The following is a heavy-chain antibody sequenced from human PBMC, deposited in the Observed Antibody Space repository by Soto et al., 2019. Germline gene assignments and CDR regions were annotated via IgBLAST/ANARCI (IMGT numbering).Heavy chain of an antibody. CDR1: GYTFTNYG. V-gene: IGHV1-18*04. CDR2: ISGFNGNT. J-gene: IGHJ1*01. Sequence: QVQLVQSGAEVKKPGASVKVSCKASGYTFTNYGISWVRQAPGQGPEWMGWISGFNGNTKYARKVQGRVPLTTDTSATTAYMELRGLRADDTAVYYCARGGSSWSAEYYEHWGQGTLVTVSS. D-gene: IGHD6-13*01. CDR3: ARGGSSWSAEYYEH.